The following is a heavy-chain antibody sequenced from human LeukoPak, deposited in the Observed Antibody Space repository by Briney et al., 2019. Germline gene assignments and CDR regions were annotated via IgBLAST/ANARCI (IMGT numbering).Heavy chain of an antibody. CDR3: ARSEGYSGYDIYYYYYYYMDV. D-gene: IGHD5-12*01. Sequence: GASVKVSCKASGGTFSSYAISWVRQAPGQGLEWMGGIIPIFGTANYAQKFQGRVTITTDESTSTAYMELSSLRSEDTAVYYCARSEGYSGYDIYYYYYYYMDVWGKGTTVTVSS. V-gene: IGHV1-69*05. J-gene: IGHJ6*03. CDR2: IIPIFGTA. CDR1: GGTFSSYA.